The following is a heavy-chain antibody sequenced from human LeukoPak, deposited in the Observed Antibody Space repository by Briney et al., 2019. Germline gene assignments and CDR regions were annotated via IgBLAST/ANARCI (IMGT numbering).Heavy chain of an antibody. D-gene: IGHD6-13*01. CDR3: ARGQASGSTWGIDY. J-gene: IGHJ4*02. V-gene: IGHV3-7*01. CDR1: GFAFHNYW. Sequence: GGSLRLSCAASGFAFHNYWMSWVRQAPGKGLEWVANIKVDGSEEYYVDSVKGRFTISRDNAKNSLYLQMNSLRAEDTAVYYCARGQASGSTWGIDYWGQGTLVTVSS. CDR2: IKVDGSEE.